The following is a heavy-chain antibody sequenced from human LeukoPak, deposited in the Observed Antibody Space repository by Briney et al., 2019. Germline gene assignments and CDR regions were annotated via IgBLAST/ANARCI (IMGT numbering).Heavy chain of an antibody. CDR3: ARGSSYGSGSYLDAFDI. V-gene: IGHV4-34*01. CDR2: INHSGST. Sequence: PSETLSLTCVVYGGSLSGYYWSWIRQPPGKRLEWSGEINHSGSTNYNPSLKSRVTISIDTSKNQFSLKLSSVTAADTAVYYCARGSSYGSGSYLDAFDIWGQGTMVTVSS. J-gene: IGHJ3*02. CDR1: GGSLSGYY. D-gene: IGHD3-10*01.